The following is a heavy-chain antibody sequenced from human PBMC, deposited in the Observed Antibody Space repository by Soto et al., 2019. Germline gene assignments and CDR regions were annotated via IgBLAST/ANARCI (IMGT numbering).Heavy chain of an antibody. CDR2: IYYSGST. D-gene: IGHD3-10*01. J-gene: IGHJ6*02. CDR1: GGSISSGGYY. Sequence: QVQLQESGPGLVKPSQTLSLTCTVSGGSISSGGYYWSWIRQHPGKGLEWIGYIYYSGSTYYNPSVQSRVTRSVDTSKNPFSLKLSSVTAADTAVYDFSRVFGFGSMDVWGQGTTVTVSS. V-gene: IGHV4-31*03. CDR3: SRVFGFGSMDV.